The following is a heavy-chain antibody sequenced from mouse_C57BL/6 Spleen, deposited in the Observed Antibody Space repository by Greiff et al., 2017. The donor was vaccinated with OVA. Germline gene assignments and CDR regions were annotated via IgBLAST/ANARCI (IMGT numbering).Heavy chain of an antibody. V-gene: IGHV5-6*01. J-gene: IGHJ4*01. Sequence: EVHLVESGGDLVKPGGSLKLSCAASGFTFSSYGMSWVRQTPDKRLEWVATISSGGSYTYYPDSVKGRFTISRDNAKNTLYLQMSSLKSEDTAMYYCARHRDYENYAMDYWGQGTSVTVSS. CDR2: ISSGGSYT. CDR1: GFTFSSYG. CDR3: ARHRDYENYAMDY. D-gene: IGHD2-4*01.